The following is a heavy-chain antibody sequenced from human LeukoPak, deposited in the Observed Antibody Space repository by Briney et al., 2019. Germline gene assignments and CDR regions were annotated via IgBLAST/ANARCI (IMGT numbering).Heavy chain of an antibody. CDR1: GGSISSYY. CDR3: ARAATGTGWYFDY. D-gene: IGHD1-1*01. V-gene: IGHV4-59*01. CDR2: IYYSGST. Sequence: SVTLSLTCTVSGGSISSYYWSWIRQPPGKGLEWIGYIYYSGSTNYNPSLKSRVTISVDTSKNQFSLKLSSVTAADTAVYYCARAATGTGWYFDYWGQGTLVTVSS. J-gene: IGHJ4*02.